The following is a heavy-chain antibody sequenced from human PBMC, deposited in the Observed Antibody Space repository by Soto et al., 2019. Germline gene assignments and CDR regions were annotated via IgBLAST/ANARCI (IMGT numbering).Heavy chain of an antibody. Sequence: SQAVSLTCVISWDTFSSGNAACNCIRQSPSSGLQWLGRTFFRSKWHTDYAVSLRGRVTITADTSKNQFSLQLESVTPEDTAVYYCAVTPNGHYRNYYGMDVSGQGITVTVSS. D-gene: IGHD3-10*01. J-gene: IGHJ6*02. CDR1: WDTFSSGNAA. V-gene: IGHV6-1*01. CDR3: AVTPNGHYRNYYGMDV. CDR2: TFFRSKWHT.